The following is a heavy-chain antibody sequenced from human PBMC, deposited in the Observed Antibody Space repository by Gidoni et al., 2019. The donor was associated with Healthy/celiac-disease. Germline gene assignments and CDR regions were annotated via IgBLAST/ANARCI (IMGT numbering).Heavy chain of an antibody. CDR3: ARGRARIMITFGGGVIDY. D-gene: IGHD3-16*01. CDR2: INHSGST. V-gene: IGHV4-34*01. Sequence: SGYYWSWIRQPPGKGLEWLGEINHSGSTNYNPSLKSRVTISVDTSKNQFSLKLSPVTAADTAVYYCARGRARIMITFGGGVIDYWGQGTLVTVSS. CDR1: SGYY. J-gene: IGHJ4*02.